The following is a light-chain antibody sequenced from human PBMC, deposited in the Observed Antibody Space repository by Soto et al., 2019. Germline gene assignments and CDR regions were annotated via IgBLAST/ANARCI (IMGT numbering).Light chain of an antibody. CDR3: QQRYSRVT. J-gene: IGKJ1*01. CDR2: AAS. V-gene: IGKV1-39*01. CDR1: QSISSY. Sequence: DIQMTQSPSSLSASVGDRLTITCRASQSISSYLNWYQQKPGKAPXXLIYAASRLQSGVPSRLSGSRSGTDFTLTISSMQPEDFATEDCQQRYSRVTFGQGTKVDIK.